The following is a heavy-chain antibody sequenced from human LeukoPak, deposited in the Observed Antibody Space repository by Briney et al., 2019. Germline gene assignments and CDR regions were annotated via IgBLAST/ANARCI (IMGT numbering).Heavy chain of an antibody. Sequence: GGSLRLSCAASGFTFSSYAMSWVRQAPGKGLEWVSAISGSGGSTYYADSVKGRLTISRDNSKNTLYLQMNSLRAEDTAVYYCAKVMWELLDYFDYWGQGTLVTVSS. J-gene: IGHJ4*02. D-gene: IGHD1-26*01. CDR2: ISGSGGST. V-gene: IGHV3-23*01. CDR1: GFTFSSYA. CDR3: AKVMWELLDYFDY.